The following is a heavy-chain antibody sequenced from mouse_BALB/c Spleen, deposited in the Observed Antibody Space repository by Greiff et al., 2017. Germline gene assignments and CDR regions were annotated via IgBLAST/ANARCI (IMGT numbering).Heavy chain of an antibody. CDR2: INSNGGST. CDR3: AREWFPFAY. V-gene: IGHV5-6-3*01. D-gene: IGHD2-2*01. CDR1: GFTFSSYG. J-gene: IGHJ3*01. Sequence: EVMLVESGGGLVQPGGSLKLSCAASGFTFSSYGMSWVRQTPDKRLELVATINSNGGSTYYPASVKGRFTISRDNAKNTLYLQMSSLKSEDTAMYYCAREWFPFAYWGQGTLVTVSA.